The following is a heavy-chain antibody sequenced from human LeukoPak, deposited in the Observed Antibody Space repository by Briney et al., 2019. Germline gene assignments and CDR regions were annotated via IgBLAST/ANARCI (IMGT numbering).Heavy chain of an antibody. D-gene: IGHD3-22*01. CDR2: IYHSGNT. V-gene: IGHV4-4*02. Sequence: PSGTLSLTCAVSGGSISNSNWWSWVRQPPGKGLEWIGEIYHSGNTSYKPSLKSRVTMSVDKSKNQFSLKLSSVTAADTAVYYCACYYDSGGYRFDYWGQGTLVTVSS. CDR1: GGSISNSNW. J-gene: IGHJ4*02. CDR3: ACYYDSGGYRFDY.